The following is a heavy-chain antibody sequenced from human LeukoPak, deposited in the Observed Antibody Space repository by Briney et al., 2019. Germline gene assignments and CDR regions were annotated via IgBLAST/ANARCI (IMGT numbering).Heavy chain of an antibody. D-gene: IGHD6-13*01. J-gene: IGHJ4*02. V-gene: IGHV3-11*04. CDR3: ARDLVGAAAGTLDY. Sequence: GGSLRLSCAASGFTFDYYMSWIRQAPGKGLAWVSYISSSGSTIYYADSVKGRFTISRDNSKNTLYLQMNSLRAEDTAVYYCARDLVGAAAGTLDYWGQGTLVTVSS. CDR1: GFTFDYY. CDR2: ISSSGSTI.